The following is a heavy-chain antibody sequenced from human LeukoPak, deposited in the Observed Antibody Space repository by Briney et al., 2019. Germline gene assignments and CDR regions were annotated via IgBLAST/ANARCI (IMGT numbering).Heavy chain of an antibody. Sequence: GGSLRLSCAASGFTFSDYYMSWIRQAPGKGLEWVSYISSSGSTIYYADSVKGRLTISRDNAKNSLYLQMNSLRAEDTAVYYCARDLDGDYTYGMDVWGQGTTVTVSS. J-gene: IGHJ6*02. V-gene: IGHV3-11*01. CDR1: GFTFSDYY. CDR2: ISSSGSTI. CDR3: ARDLDGDYTYGMDV. D-gene: IGHD4-17*01.